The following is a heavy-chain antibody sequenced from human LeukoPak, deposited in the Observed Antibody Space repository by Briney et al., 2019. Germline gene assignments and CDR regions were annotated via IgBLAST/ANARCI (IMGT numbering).Heavy chain of an antibody. D-gene: IGHD2-2*02. Sequence: GALVKVSCKASGYTFTSYGISWVRQAPGQGLEWMGWISAYNGNTNYAQKLQGRVTMTTDTSTSTAYMELRSLRSDDTAVYYCATYCSSTSCYTPQWAFDYWGQGTLVTVSS. CDR3: ATYCSSTSCYTPQWAFDY. J-gene: IGHJ4*02. V-gene: IGHV1-18*01. CDR2: ISAYNGNT. CDR1: GYTFTSYG.